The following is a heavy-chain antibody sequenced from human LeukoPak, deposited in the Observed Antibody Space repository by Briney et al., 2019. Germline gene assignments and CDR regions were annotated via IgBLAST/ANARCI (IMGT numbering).Heavy chain of an antibody. V-gene: IGHV4-59*01. CDR2: IYYSGST. CDR3: ARAQSQNFWSGSTFDY. J-gene: IGHJ4*02. Sequence: GSLRLSCAASGFTFSSYAMSWVRQPPGKGLEWIGYIYYSGSTNYNPSLKSRVTISVDTSKNQFSLKLSSVTAADTAVYYCARAQSQNFWSGSTFDYWGQGTLDTVSS. CDR1: GFTFSSYA. D-gene: IGHD3-3*01.